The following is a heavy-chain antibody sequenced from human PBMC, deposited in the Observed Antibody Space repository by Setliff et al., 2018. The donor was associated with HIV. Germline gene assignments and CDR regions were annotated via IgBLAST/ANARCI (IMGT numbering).Heavy chain of an antibody. CDR2: TNHSGGT. V-gene: IGHV4-34*01. J-gene: IGHJ4*02. CDR1: GGSFSGHS. D-gene: IGHD3-22*01. CDR3: ARLTTTYYYDSSAYYHPV. Sequence: SEILSLTCAVYGGSFSGHSWSWIRQPPGKGLEWIGETNHSGGTNYNPSLKSRVTISVDTSKNQFSLKLSSVTAADTAVFYCARLTTTYYYDSSAYYHPVWGQGTLVTVSS.